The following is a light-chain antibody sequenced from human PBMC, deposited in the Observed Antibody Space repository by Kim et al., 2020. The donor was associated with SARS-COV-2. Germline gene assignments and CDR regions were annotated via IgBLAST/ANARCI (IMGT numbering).Light chain of an antibody. CDR1: SSNIGSNT. CDR3: AAWDDSLNGPG. Sequence: QSVLTQPPSASGTPGQRVTISCSGSSSNIGSNTVNWYQQLPGTAPKLLIYSNNQRPSGVPDRFSGPKSGTSASLAISGLQSEDEADYYCAAWDDSLNGPGFGGGTKLTVL. V-gene: IGLV1-44*01. J-gene: IGLJ3*02. CDR2: SNN.